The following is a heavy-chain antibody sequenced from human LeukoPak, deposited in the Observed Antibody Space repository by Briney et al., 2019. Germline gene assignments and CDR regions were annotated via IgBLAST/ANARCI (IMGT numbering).Heavy chain of an antibody. Sequence: PGGSLGLSCAASGFTFGSYGMHWVRQAPGKGLEWVGRVRSKIDVEKIEYAAPVKTRFTIARGDSKNTVYLQMNSLKTEDTAVYYCTTADVATEQHLVRRLYYYYDREVWGKGATVTVSS. CDR2: VRSKIDVEKI. V-gene: IGHV3-15*01. D-gene: IGHD6-13*01. CDR1: GFTFGSYG. CDR3: TTADVATEQHLVRRLYYYYDREV. J-gene: IGHJ6*04.